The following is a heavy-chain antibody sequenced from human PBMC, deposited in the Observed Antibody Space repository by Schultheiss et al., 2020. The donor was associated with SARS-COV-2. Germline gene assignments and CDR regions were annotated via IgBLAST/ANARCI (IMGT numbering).Heavy chain of an antibody. D-gene: IGHD2/OR15-2a*01. CDR2: IYYTGST. Sequence: SETLSLTCTVSGGSISNPTYYWGWIRQPPGKGLEWIGNIYYTGSTNYNPSLKSRVTISVDTSKNQFSLKLSSVTAADTAVYYCTRGGTHYFYWGQGTLVTVSS. J-gene: IGHJ4*02. CDR3: TRGGTHYFY. V-gene: IGHV4-61*01. CDR1: GGSISNPTYY.